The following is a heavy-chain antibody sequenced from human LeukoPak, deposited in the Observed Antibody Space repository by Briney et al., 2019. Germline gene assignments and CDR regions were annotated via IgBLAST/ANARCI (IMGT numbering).Heavy chain of an antibody. CDR1: GGSIKSSYYY. D-gene: IGHD3-16*01. J-gene: IGHJ4*02. CDR3: ARAGPRLGGYDY. CDR2: IYDSGST. Sequence: PSETLSLTCTVSGGSIKSSYYYWGWIRQPPGKGLEWIGSIYDSGSTYYNPSLKSRVTISVDTSKNQFSLKLNSVTAADTAVYYCARAGPRLGGYDYWGQGTLVTVSS. V-gene: IGHV4-39*01.